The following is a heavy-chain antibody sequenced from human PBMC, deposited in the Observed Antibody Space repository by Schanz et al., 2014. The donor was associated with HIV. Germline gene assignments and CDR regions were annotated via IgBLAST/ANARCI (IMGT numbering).Heavy chain of an antibody. Sequence: QVQLVESGGGLVKPGESLRLSCATSGFAFSDYYMSWIRQAPGKGLDWVAVISYDGSNQYYADSVKGRFTISRDNAKNSLSLQMHSLRDDDTAVYYCARSPSYGMDVWGQGTTVTVSS. CDR1: GFAFSDYY. CDR3: ARSPSYGMDV. V-gene: IGHV3-33*05. J-gene: IGHJ6*02. CDR2: ISYDGSNQ.